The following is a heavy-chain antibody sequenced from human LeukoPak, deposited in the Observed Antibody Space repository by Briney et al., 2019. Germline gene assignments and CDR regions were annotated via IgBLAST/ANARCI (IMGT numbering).Heavy chain of an antibody. CDR3: AKVVVVVPAAMREAYYYYGMDI. CDR1: GFTFSSYA. D-gene: IGHD2-2*01. CDR2: ISRSGGST. J-gene: IGHJ6*02. V-gene: IGHV3-23*01. Sequence: GGSLRLSCAASGFTFSSYAMRWVRQAPGKGLEWVSAISRSGGSTYYADSANGRFTISSDNSKNTLYLQMNSLRDEDTAVYYCAKVVVVVPAAMREAYYYYGMDILGQGTTVTVSS.